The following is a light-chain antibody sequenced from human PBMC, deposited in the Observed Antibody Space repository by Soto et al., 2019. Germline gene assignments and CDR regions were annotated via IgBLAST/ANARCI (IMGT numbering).Light chain of an antibody. Sequence: QLVLTQPPSVSGAPGQRVTISCTGTSSNTGAGYDVHWYQQHPGTAPKYLIYSNNNRPSGVPDRFSGSKSGTSASLAISGLQAEDEADYFCQSFDTSLRGWVFGGGTKLTVL. V-gene: IGLV1-40*01. CDR2: SNN. CDR1: SSNTGAGYD. J-gene: IGLJ3*02. CDR3: QSFDTSLRGWV.